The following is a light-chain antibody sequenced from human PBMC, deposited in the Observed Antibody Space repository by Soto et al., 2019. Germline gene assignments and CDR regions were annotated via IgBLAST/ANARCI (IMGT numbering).Light chain of an antibody. CDR3: QEGYSTLWA. CDR1: QNIKTF. CDR2: AAS. J-gene: IGKJ1*01. V-gene: IGKV1-39*01. Sequence: DIQMTQSPSSPSASVGDRVTITCRASQNIKTFLNWYQQKPGKAPKVLIHAASSLQSGVPSRFSGSGSETDFTLTINSLQSEDFATYYCQEGYSTLWAFGQGTKVEVK.